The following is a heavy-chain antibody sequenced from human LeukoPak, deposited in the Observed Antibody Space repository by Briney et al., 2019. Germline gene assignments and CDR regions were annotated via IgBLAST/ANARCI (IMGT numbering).Heavy chain of an antibody. V-gene: IGHV4-59*08. CDR3: ARVPSGATEVGFIDY. CDR1: GGSISSYY. D-gene: IGHD5-24*01. J-gene: IGHJ4*02. Sequence: SETLSLTCTVSGGSISSYYWSWIRQPPGKGLEWIGYIYYSGSTYYNPSLKSRVTISVDTSKNQFSLKLSSVTAADTAVYYCARVPSGATEVGFIDYWGQGTLVTVSS. CDR2: IYYSGST.